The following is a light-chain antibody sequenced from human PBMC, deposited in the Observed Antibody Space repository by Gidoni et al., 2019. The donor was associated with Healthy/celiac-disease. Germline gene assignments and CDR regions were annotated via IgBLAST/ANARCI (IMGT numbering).Light chain of an antibody. Sequence: QSALTRPAYVSGSPGQSITISCTGTSSDVGGYNYVSWYQQHPGKAPNLMIYDVSNRPSGVSNRFSGSKSGNTASLTISGLQAEYEADYYCSSYTSSSTPGGVFGTGTKITVL. CDR3: SSYTSSSTPGGV. V-gene: IGLV2-14*03. CDR1: SSDVGGYNY. J-gene: IGLJ1*01. CDR2: DVS.